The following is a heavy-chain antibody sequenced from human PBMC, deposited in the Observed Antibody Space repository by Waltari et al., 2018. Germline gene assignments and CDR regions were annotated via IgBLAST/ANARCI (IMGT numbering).Heavy chain of an antibody. CDR1: GGSFSGYY. Sequence: QVQLQQWGAGLLRPSETLSLTCAVYGGSFSGYYWNWIRQPPGKGLEWIGEINHSASTNYNSSLKSRVTISADTSNNQFSLRLSSVTAADTAVYYCARGFNLGRGGWFDPWGQGTLVTVSS. V-gene: IGHV4-34*01. CDR2: INHSAST. CDR3: ARGFNLGRGGWFDP. D-gene: IGHD3-10*01. J-gene: IGHJ5*02.